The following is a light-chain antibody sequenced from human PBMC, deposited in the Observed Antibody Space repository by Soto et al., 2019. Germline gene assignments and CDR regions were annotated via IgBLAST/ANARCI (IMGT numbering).Light chain of an antibody. CDR3: QHMRT. CDR2: DAS. Sequence: IKMTQSPSTLSASIGDRVTITCRASQNINNWIAWYQQKPGKAPKFLIYDASTLESGVPSRFSGSGFGTEFSLTISSLQTDDCGSYYCQHMRTFGQGTKVDIK. V-gene: IGKV1-5*01. J-gene: IGKJ1*01. CDR1: QNINNW.